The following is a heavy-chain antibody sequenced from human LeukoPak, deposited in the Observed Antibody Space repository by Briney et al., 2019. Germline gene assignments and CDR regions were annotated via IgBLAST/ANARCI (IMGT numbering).Heavy chain of an antibody. V-gene: IGHV1-69*13. J-gene: IGHJ2*01. Sequence: ASVKVSCKASGGTFSSFALSWVRQAPGQGLEWMGGINPLFGAANYAQKFQGRVTVAVDESSTTAYMELSSLRSEDTAVYYCARDRALGSGEFDWYFDLWGRGTLVTVSS. CDR2: INPLFGAA. CDR3: ARDRALGSGEFDWYFDL. D-gene: IGHD3-10*01. CDR1: GGTFSSFA.